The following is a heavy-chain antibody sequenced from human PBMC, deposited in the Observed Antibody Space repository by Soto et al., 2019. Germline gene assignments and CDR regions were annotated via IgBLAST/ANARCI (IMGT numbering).Heavy chain of an antibody. Sequence: SDTLSLTCAVYGGSFRGYYWSWIRQPPGKGLEWIGEINHSGSTNYNPSLKSRVTISVDTSKNQFSLKLSSVTAADTAVYYCARGTIHCSGGSCPTRGDAFDIWGRGTMVNVSS. CDR3: ARGTIHCSGGSCPTRGDAFDI. CDR2: INHSGST. V-gene: IGHV4-34*01. D-gene: IGHD2-15*01. J-gene: IGHJ3*02. CDR1: GGSFRGYY.